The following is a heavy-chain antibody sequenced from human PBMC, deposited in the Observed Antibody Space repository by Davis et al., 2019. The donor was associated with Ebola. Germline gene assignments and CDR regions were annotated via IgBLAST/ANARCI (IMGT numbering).Heavy chain of an antibody. CDR3: ASNYPYYYYGMDV. D-gene: IGHD4-11*01. J-gene: IGHJ6*02. Sequence: GESLKISCAASGFTFSSYDMHWVRQATGKRLEWVSAIGTAGDTYYPGSVKGRFTISRENAKNSLYLQMNSLRAEDTAVYYCASNYPYYYYGMDVWGQGTTVTVSS. V-gene: IGHV3-13*01. CDR2: IGTAGDT. CDR1: GFTFSSYD.